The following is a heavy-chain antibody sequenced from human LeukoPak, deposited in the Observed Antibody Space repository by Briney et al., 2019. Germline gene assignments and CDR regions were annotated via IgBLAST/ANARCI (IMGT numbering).Heavy chain of an antibody. D-gene: IGHD1-26*01. J-gene: IGHJ3*02. Sequence: PGGSLRLSCAASGFTFSSHGMHWVRQAPGKGLEWVAFIRYDGSNKYYADSVKGRFTISRDNSKDTLYLQMTSRRAEDTAVYYCAKHWVVGARGDAFDIWGQGTMVTVSS. CDR2: IRYDGSNK. V-gene: IGHV3-30*02. CDR3: AKHWVVGARGDAFDI. CDR1: GFTFSSHG.